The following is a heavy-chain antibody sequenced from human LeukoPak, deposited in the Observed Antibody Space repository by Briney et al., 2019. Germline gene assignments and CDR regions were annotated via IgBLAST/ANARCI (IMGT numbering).Heavy chain of an antibody. CDR1: GFTFSDYY. Sequence: GGSLRLSCAASGFTFSDYYMSWIRQAPGKGLEWVSYISSSGSTIYYADPVKGRFTISRDNAKNSLYLQMNSLRAEDTAVYYCARANRYSSGWYEEGYFDLWGRGTLVTVSS. D-gene: IGHD6-19*01. CDR2: ISSSGSTI. CDR3: ARANRYSSGWYEEGYFDL. J-gene: IGHJ2*01. V-gene: IGHV3-11*04.